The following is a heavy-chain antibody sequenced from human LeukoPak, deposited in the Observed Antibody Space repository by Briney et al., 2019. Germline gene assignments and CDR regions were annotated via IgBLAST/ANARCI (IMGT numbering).Heavy chain of an antibody. D-gene: IGHD3-10*01. V-gene: IGHV3-30*18. J-gene: IGHJ4*02. CDR2: ISYDGSNK. Sequence: GGSLRLSCAASGFTFSSYGMHWVRQAPGKGLEWVAVISYDGSNKYYADSVKGRFTISRDNSKNTLYLQMNSLRAEDTAVYYCAKGRPYPAVGSSHFDYWGQGTLGTVSS. CDR3: AKGRPYPAVGSSHFDY. CDR1: GFTFSSYG.